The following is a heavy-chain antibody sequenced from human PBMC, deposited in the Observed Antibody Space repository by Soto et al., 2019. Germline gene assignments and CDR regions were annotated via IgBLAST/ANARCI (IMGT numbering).Heavy chain of an antibody. D-gene: IGHD2-2*01. CDR3: ARGGSSSPNGMDV. CDR1: GFTFSNYW. Sequence: LRLSCAASGFTFSNYWMHWVRQAPGKGLVWVSRLNRDGSSTDYADSVKGRFAISRDIAKSTVYPQMNSLRAEDTAMYYCARGGSSSPNGMDVWGQGTTVTVSS. V-gene: IGHV3-74*01. CDR2: LNRDGSST. J-gene: IGHJ6*02.